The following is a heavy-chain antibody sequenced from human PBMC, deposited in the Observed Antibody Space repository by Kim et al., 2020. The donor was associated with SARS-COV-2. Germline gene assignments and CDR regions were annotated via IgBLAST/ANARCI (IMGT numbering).Heavy chain of an antibody. J-gene: IGHJ4*02. CDR2: IIPIFGTA. Sequence: SVKVSCKASGGTFSSYAISWVRQAPGQGLEWMGGIIPIFGTANYAQKFQGRVTITADESTSTAYMELSSLRSEDTAVYYCARVPDIVATIGSFDYWGQGTLVTVSS. CDR3: ARVPDIVATIGSFDY. CDR1: GGTFSSYA. D-gene: IGHD5-12*01. V-gene: IGHV1-69*13.